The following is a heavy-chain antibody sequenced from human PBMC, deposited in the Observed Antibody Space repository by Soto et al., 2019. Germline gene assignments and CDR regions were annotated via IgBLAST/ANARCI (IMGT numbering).Heavy chain of an antibody. CDR3: AREQLRLGELSSDYFDY. D-gene: IGHD3-16*02. CDR1: GGTXSGYA. J-gene: IGHJ4*02. CDR2: IIPIFGTE. V-gene: IGHV1-69*01. Sequence: VKVSCRASGGTXSGYAISWLRQAPGEGLEWMGGIIPIFGTENYAQKFQGRVTITADESTSTAYMELSSLRPEDTPVYYCAREQLRLGELSSDYFDYWGQGTLVTVSS.